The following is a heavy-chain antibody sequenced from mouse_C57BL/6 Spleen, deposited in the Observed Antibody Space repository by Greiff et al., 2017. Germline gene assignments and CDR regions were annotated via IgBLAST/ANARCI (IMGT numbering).Heavy chain of an antibody. CDR1: GYTFTEYT. J-gene: IGHJ3*01. Sequence: VQLQESGAELVKPGASVKLSCTASGYTFTEYTIHWVKQRSGQGLEWIGWFYPGSGSIKYNEKFKDKATLTADKSSSTVYMELSRLTSEDSAVXFCARHEAPLGPFAYWGQGTLVTVSA. V-gene: IGHV1-62-2*01. D-gene: IGHD4-1*01. CDR3: ARHEAPLGPFAY. CDR2: FYPGSGSI.